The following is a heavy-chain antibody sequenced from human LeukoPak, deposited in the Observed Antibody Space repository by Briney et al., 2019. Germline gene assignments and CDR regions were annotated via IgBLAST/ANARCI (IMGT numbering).Heavy chain of an antibody. J-gene: IGHJ4*02. Sequence: ASVKVSCKASGYTFTGYYIHWVRQAPGQGLEWMGWINPNSGGTNYAQKFQGWVTMTRDTSISPAYMELSRLRSDDTGVNYCAXEXNNWNYFDYWGQGTLVTVSS. CDR2: INPNSGGT. V-gene: IGHV1-2*04. CDR3: AXEXNNWNYFDY. D-gene: IGHD1-20*01. CDR1: GYTFTGYY.